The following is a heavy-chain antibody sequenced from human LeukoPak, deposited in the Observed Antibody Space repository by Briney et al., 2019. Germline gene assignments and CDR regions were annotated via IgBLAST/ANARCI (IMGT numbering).Heavy chain of an antibody. D-gene: IGHD1-14*01. V-gene: IGHV1-8*01. CDR2: MNPNSGNT. CDR1: GYTFTSYD. J-gene: IGHJ6*03. CDR3: ARGTGTRKRNLNYYYYYMDV. Sequence: ASVKVSCKASGYTFTSYDINWVRQATGQGLEWMGWMNPNSGNTGYAQKFRGRVTMTRNTSISTAYMELSSLRSEDTAVYYCARGTGTRKRNLNYYYYYMDVWGKGTTVTVSS.